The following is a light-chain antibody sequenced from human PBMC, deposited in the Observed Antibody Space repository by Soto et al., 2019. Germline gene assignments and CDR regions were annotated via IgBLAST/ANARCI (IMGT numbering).Light chain of an antibody. CDR1: SRDVGGYNY. CDR3: SSYAGSNGV. J-gene: IGLJ1*01. CDR2: EVS. Sequence: QSALTQPPSPSGSPGQSVTISCTGTSRDVGGYNYFSLYQQHPGKAPKFMIYEVSKRPSGVPDRFSGSKSGNTASLTVSGLQAEDEADYYCSSYAGSNGVFGTGTKVTVL. V-gene: IGLV2-8*01.